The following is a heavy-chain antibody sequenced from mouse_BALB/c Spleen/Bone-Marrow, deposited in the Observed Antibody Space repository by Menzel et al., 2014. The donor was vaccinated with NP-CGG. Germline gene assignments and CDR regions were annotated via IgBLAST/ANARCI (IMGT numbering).Heavy chain of an antibody. CDR3: ARSGATATPFAY. Sequence: QVKLVESGAELARPGASVKLSCKASGYTFTNYWMQWVKQRPGQDLEWIGAIYPGDGDSRYTQKFKGKATLTADKSSSTAYMQLNSLASEDSAVYYCARSGATATPFAYWGQGTLVTVSA. J-gene: IGHJ3*01. CDR1: GYTFTNYW. V-gene: IGHV1-87*01. CDR2: IYPGDGDS. D-gene: IGHD1-2*01.